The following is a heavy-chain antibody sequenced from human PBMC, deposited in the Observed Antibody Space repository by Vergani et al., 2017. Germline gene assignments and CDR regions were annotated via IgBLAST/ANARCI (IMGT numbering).Heavy chain of an antibody. CDR3: VRDPDYSTFDS. J-gene: IGHJ4*02. CDR2: IGVSDNSI. CDR1: GFTFSAYS. V-gene: IGHV3-48*01. Sequence: DVRLVESGGGVVQPGGSLRLSCAASGFTFSAYSMNWVRQTPGKGLEWISYIGVSDNSIYYADSVMGRFAISRDNARNLLFLQMNSLRADDPALYFCVRDPDYSTFDSWGQGTLVTVS. D-gene: IGHD4-11*01.